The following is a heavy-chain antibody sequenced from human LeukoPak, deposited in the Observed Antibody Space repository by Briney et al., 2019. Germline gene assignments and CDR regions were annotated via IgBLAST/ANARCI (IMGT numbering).Heavy chain of an antibody. CDR3: AKDENYGSGSYWPGVFDY. J-gene: IGHJ4*02. Sequence: PGGSLRPSCAASGFTFSSYGMSWVRQAPGKGLEWVSAISGSGGSTYYADSVKGRFTISRDNSKNTLYLQMNSLRAEDTAVYYCAKDENYGSGSYWPGVFDYWGQGTLVTVSS. D-gene: IGHD3-10*01. CDR1: GFTFSSYG. V-gene: IGHV3-23*01. CDR2: ISGSGGST.